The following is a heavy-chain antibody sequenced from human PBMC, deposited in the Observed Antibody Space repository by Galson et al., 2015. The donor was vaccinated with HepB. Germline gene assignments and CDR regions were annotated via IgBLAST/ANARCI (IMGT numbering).Heavy chain of an antibody. CDR1: GFTFNTFW. V-gene: IGHV3-7*01. J-gene: IGHJ4*02. CDR3: SIMVRRSPFDY. Sequence: SLRLSCAASGFTFNTFWMSWVRQTPGKGLEWVANIKEDGSETYYVDSVKGRFTISRDNAKNSLYLQMNSLRDEDTAIYYCSIMVRRSPFDYWGQGTLVSVSS. D-gene: IGHD3-10*01. CDR2: IKEDGSET.